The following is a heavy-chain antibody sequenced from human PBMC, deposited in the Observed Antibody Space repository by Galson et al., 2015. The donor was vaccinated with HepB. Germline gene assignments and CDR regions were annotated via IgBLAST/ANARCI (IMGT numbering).Heavy chain of an antibody. CDR3: ARVITMVRGVNDWFDP. CDR1: GYTFTSYY. D-gene: IGHD3-10*01. CDR2: INPSGGST. Sequence: SVKVSCKASGYTFTSYYMHWVRQAPGQGLEWMGIINPSGGSTSYAQKFQGRVTMTRDTSTSTVYMELSSLRSEDTAVYYCARVITMVRGVNDWFDPWGQGTLVTVSS. V-gene: IGHV1-46*01. J-gene: IGHJ5*02.